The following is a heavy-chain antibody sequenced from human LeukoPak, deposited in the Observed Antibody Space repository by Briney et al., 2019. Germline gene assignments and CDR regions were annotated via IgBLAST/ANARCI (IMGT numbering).Heavy chain of an antibody. V-gene: IGHV4-59*01. CDR1: GGSISSYY. Sequence: PSQTLSLTCTVSGGSISSYYWSWIRQSPGGGLECIGYIHYTGSTNYNPSLKSRVTISVETSKTQFSLKLKSVTAADTVVYYCARGGYYGSGNDFRFDPWGQGTLVTASS. CDR3: ARGGYYGSGNDFRFDP. CDR2: IHYTGST. J-gene: IGHJ5*02. D-gene: IGHD3-10*01.